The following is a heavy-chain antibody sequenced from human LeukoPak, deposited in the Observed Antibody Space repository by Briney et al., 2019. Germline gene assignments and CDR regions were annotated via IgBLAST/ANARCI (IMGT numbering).Heavy chain of an antibody. CDR3: ASLGIAAAGRDYFDY. CDR1: GFTFSSYS. D-gene: IGHD6-13*01. J-gene: IGHJ4*02. CDR2: ISSSSSYI. Sequence: PGGSLRLPGAASGFTFSSYSMNWVRQAPGKGLEWVSSISSSSSYIYYADSVKGRFTISRDNAKNSLYLQMNSLRAEDTAVYYCASLGIAAAGRDYFDYWGQGTLVTVSS. V-gene: IGHV3-21*01.